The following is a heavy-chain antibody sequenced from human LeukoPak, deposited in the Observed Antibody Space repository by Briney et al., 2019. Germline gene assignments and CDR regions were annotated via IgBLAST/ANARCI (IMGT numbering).Heavy chain of an antibody. Sequence: SETLSLTCTVSGGSISSYYWSWIRQPPGKGLEWIGYIYYSGSTNYNPSLKSRVTMSVDTSKNQFSLKLSSVTAADTAVYYCARLRGGGDDYYFDYWGQGTLVTVSS. D-gene: IGHD4-17*01. CDR3: ARLRGGGDDYYFDY. V-gene: IGHV4-59*12. J-gene: IGHJ4*02. CDR1: GGSISSYY. CDR2: IYYSGST.